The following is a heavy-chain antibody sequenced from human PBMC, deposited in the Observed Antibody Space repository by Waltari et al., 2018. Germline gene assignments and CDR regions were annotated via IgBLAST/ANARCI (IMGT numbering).Heavy chain of an antibody. CDR2: MYSGGST. Sequence: EVQLVESGGGLIQPGGSLRLSCAASGFPVSRNYLTRVRQAPGKGLEWVSVMYSGGSTYYADSVKGRFTISRDNSKNTLYRQMNSLRAEDTAGYYCARGPNRGYSSSWGQGTRVTVSS. CDR3: ARGPNRGYSSS. J-gene: IGHJ4*02. D-gene: IGHD6-13*01. CDR1: GFPVSRNY. V-gene: IGHV3-53*01.